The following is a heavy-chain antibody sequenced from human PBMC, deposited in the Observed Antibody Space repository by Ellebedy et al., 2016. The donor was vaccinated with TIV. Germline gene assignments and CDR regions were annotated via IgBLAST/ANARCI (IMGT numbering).Heavy chain of an antibody. CDR3: ARLRGDKTGTLDY. V-gene: IGHV4-59*08. Sequence: MPSETLSLTCTVSGDSISGYYWSWIRQPPGKGLECIGYIYYSGKTNYKPSLWSRVTISVDTPKNQFSLKLSSVTAADTAVYYCARLRGDKTGTLDYWGQGTLVTVSS. J-gene: IGHJ4*02. D-gene: IGHD1/OR15-1a*01. CDR1: GDSISGYY. CDR2: IYYSGKT.